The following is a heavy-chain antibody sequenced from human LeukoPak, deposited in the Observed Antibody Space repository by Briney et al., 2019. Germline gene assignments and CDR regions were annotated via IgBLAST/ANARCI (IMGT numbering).Heavy chain of an antibody. D-gene: IGHD3-10*01. J-gene: IGHJ4*02. Sequence: SETLSLTCTVSGGSISSYYWTWIRQPPGKGLEWIGYIYYSGSTNYNPSLKSRVTISVDTSKNQFSLKLTSVTAADTAVYYCARRKLIYGSGSYYSHWGQGTLVTVSS. CDR1: GGSISSYY. CDR3: ARRKLIYGSGSYYSH. V-gene: IGHV4-59*01. CDR2: IYYSGST.